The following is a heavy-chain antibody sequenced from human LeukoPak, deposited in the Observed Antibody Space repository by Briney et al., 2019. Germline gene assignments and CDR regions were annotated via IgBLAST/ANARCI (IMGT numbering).Heavy chain of an antibody. CDR2: IYTSGST. CDR1: GGSISSYY. Sequence: SETLSLTCTVSGGSISSYYWSWIRQPAGKGLEWIGRIYTSGSTNYNPSLKSRVTMSVDTSKNQFSLKLSSVTAADTAVYYCAREGPGSSGYYYYFDYWGQGTLVTVSS. CDR3: AREGPGSSGYYYYFDY. V-gene: IGHV4-4*07. J-gene: IGHJ4*02. D-gene: IGHD3-22*01.